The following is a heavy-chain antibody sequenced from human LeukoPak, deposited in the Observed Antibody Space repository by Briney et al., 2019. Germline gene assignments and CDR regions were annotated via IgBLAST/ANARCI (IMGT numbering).Heavy chain of an antibody. J-gene: IGHJ4*02. CDR2: ISDSGSTI. CDR3: ARDRLGDYDSSGYYDN. D-gene: IGHD3-22*01. V-gene: IGHV3-11*01. Sequence: GESLKISCAASGFTFSDYYMSWIRQAPGKGLEWVSYISDSGSTIYYADSVKGRFTISRDNAKNSLYLQMNSLRAEDTAVYYCARDRLGDYDSSGYYDNWGQGTLVTVSS. CDR1: GFTFSDYY.